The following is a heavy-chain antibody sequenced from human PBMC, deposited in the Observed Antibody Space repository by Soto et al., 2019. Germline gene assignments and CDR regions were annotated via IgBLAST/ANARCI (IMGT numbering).Heavy chain of an antibody. Sequence: GGSLRLSCAASGFTFSSYSMNWVRQAPGKGLEWVSSISSSSSYIYYADSVKDRFTISRDNAKNSLYLQMNSLRAEDTAVYYCARGALWFGESRRAFDIWGQGTIVTVSS. CDR3: ARGALWFGESRRAFDI. J-gene: IGHJ3*02. CDR2: ISSSSSYI. CDR1: GFTFSSYS. V-gene: IGHV3-21*01. D-gene: IGHD3-10*01.